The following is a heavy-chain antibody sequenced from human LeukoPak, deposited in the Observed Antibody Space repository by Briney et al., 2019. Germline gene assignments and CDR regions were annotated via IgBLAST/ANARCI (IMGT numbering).Heavy chain of an antibody. Sequence: GGSLRLSCAASGFTFRSYAMHWVRQAPGKGLEWVAVISSDGSNKYYADSAKGRFTISRDNSKNTLYLQMNSLRPEDTAVYYCARGLAYYYDSSAYFLDYWGQGTLVTVSS. CDR1: GFTFRSYA. V-gene: IGHV3-30*04. J-gene: IGHJ4*02. CDR3: ARGLAYYYDSSAYFLDY. D-gene: IGHD3-22*01. CDR2: ISSDGSNK.